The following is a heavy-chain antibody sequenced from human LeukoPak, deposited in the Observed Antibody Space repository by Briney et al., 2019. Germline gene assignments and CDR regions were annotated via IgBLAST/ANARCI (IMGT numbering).Heavy chain of an antibody. J-gene: IGHJ4*02. Sequence: SETLSLTCTVSGGSISSYYWSWIRQPPGKGLEWIGEINHSGSTNYNPSLKSRVTISVDTSENQFSLKLSSVTAADTAVYYCARGRRGYSYGTFDYWGQGTLVTVSS. D-gene: IGHD5-18*01. CDR3: ARGRRGYSYGTFDY. V-gene: IGHV4-34*01. CDR2: INHSGST. CDR1: GGSISSYY.